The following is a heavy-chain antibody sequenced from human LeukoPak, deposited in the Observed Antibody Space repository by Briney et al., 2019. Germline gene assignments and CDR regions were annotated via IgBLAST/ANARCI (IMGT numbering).Heavy chain of an antibody. J-gene: IGHJ4*02. CDR3: ASSHCGGDCYSGNFDY. CDR2: IYSGGST. CDR1: GFTVSSNY. Sequence: GGSLRLSCAASGFTVSSNYMSWVRQAPGNGLEWVSVIYSGGSTYYADSVKGRFTISRDNSKNTLYLQMNSLRAEDTAVYYCASSHCGGDCYSGNFDYWGQGTLVTVSS. D-gene: IGHD2-21*02. V-gene: IGHV3-53*01.